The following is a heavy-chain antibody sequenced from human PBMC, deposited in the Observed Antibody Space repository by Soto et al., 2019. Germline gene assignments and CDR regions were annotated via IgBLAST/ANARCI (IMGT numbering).Heavy chain of an antibody. Sequence: ASVKVSCKASGYTFTSYGISWVRQAPGQGLEWMGWISAYNGNTNYAQKLQGRVTMTTDTSTSTAYMELRSLRSDDTAVYYCARDRSGGYDLNYYYYYGMDVWGQGTTVTVSS. J-gene: IGHJ6*02. CDR1: GYTFTSYG. V-gene: IGHV1-18*01. D-gene: IGHD5-12*01. CDR3: ARDRSGGYDLNYYYYYGMDV. CDR2: ISAYNGNT.